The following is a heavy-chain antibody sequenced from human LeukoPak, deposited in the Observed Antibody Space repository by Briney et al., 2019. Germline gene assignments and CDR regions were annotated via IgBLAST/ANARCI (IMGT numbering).Heavy chain of an antibody. J-gene: IGHJ4*02. D-gene: IGHD3-10*01. CDR3: ARPYFFGTGLYFDY. Sequence: SGPTLVKPTQTLTLTCTFSGFSLSTTGVGVGWIRQPPGKALEWLAHVYWDDDKRYSPSLKTRLTITKDTSKNQVVLTMTNMDPVDTATYFCARPYFFGTGLYFDYWGQGSPVTVSS. CDR2: VYWDDDK. V-gene: IGHV2-5*02. CDR1: GFSLSTTGVG.